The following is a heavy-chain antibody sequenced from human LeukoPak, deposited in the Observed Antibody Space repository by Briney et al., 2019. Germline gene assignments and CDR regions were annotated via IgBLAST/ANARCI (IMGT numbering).Heavy chain of an antibody. V-gene: IGHV5-51*01. CDR2: IYPGDSDT. D-gene: IGHD5-12*01. J-gene: IGHJ3*02. CDR1: GYSFTSYW. Sequence: GESLKISCKGSGYSFTSYWIGWVRQMPGKGLEWMGIIYPGDSDTRYSPSFQGQVTISADKSISTAYLQWSSLKASDTAMYYCASSSLYSGYDSYAFDIWGQGTMVTASS. CDR3: ASSSLYSGYDSYAFDI.